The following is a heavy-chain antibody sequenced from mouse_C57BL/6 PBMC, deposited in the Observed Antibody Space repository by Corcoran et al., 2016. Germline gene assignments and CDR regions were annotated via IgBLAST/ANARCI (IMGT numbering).Heavy chain of an antibody. V-gene: IGHV1-55*01. Sequence: QVQLQQPGAELVKPGASVKMSCKASGYNFTSYWITWVKQRPGQGPEWMGDIYPGSGSTNYNEKFKSKATLTVDTSSSTAYMQLSSLTSEDSAGYYCARDTTVVSYYFDYWGQGTTRTFSS. D-gene: IGHD1-1*01. CDR3: ARDTTVVSYYFDY. J-gene: IGHJ2*01. CDR2: IYPGSGST. CDR1: GYNFTSYW.